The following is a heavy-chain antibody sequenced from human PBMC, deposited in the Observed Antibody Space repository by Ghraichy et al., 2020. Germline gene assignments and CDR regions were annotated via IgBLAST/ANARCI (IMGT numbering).Heavy chain of an antibody. D-gene: IGHD3-16*01. Sequence: GGSLRLSCAASGFTFSSYGMHWVRQAPGKGLEWVAVISYDGSNKYYADSVKGRFTISRDNSKNTLYLQMNSLRAEDTAVYYCAKDLGRNGGAPLDYWGQGTLVTVSS. CDR3: AKDLGRNGGAPLDY. V-gene: IGHV3-30*18. J-gene: IGHJ4*02. CDR1: GFTFSSYG. CDR2: ISYDGSNK.